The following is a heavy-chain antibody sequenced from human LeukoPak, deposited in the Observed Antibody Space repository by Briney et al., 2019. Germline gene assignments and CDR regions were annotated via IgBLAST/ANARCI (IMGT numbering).Heavy chain of an antibody. J-gene: IGHJ3*02. D-gene: IGHD2-21*02. CDR2: ISYDGSNK. Sequence: GGSLRLSCAASGFTFSSYAMHWVRQAPGKGLEWVAVISYDGSNKYYADSVKGRFTISRDNSKNTLYLQMNSLRAEDTAVYYCAILLAYCGGDCEGAPDAFDIWGQGTMVTVSS. CDR3: AILLAYCGGDCEGAPDAFDI. CDR1: GFTFSSYA. V-gene: IGHV3-30*04.